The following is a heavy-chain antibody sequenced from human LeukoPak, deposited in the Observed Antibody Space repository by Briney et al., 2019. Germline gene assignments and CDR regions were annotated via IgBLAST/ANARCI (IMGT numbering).Heavy chain of an antibody. V-gene: IGHV3-23*01. CDR1: GFAFSSQA. Sequence: PGGSLRLSCAASGFAFSSQAMGWVRQAPGKGLEWVSVISDSGSITYYADSVKGRFTISRDNSKNTLFPQMNSLRAEDTAVYYCAKDARRTSGWYFFDYWGQGTLVTVSS. CDR3: AKDARRTSGWYFFDY. D-gene: IGHD6-19*01. J-gene: IGHJ4*02. CDR2: ISDSGSIT.